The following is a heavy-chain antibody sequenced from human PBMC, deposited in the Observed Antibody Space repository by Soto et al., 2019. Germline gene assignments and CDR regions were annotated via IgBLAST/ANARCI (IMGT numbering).Heavy chain of an antibody. D-gene: IGHD4-17*01. Sequence: GASVKVSCKVSGYTLTELSVHWVRQAPGKGLEWMGGFDPEDGETIYAQKFQGRVTMTEDTSTDTAYMELSSLRSEGTAVYYCATDYGDYVGFDPWGQGTLVTVSS. CDR2: FDPEDGET. CDR3: ATDYGDYVGFDP. CDR1: GYTLTELS. J-gene: IGHJ5*02. V-gene: IGHV1-24*01.